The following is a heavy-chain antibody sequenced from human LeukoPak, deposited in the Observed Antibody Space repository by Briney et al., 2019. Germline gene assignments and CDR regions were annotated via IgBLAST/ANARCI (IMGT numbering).Heavy chain of an antibody. CDR3: ARDLSSVGFLEWLIDPSFDY. Sequence: TGGSLRLSCAASGFTFSSYAMHWVRQAPGKGLEWVAVISYDGSNKYYADSVKGRFTISRDNSKNTLYLQMNSLRAEDTAVYYWARDLSSVGFLEWLIDPSFDYWGQGTLVTVSS. D-gene: IGHD3-3*01. J-gene: IGHJ4*02. CDR1: GFTFSSYA. CDR2: ISYDGSNK. V-gene: IGHV3-30*01.